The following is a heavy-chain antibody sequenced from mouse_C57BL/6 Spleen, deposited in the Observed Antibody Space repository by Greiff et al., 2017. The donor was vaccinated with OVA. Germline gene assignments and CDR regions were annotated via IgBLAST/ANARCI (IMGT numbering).Heavy chain of an antibody. CDR1: GYTFTSYW. Sequence: QVQLQQPGAELVRPGSSVKLSCKASGYTFTSYWMHWVKQRPIQGLEWIGNIDPSDGETNYNQKFKDKATLTVDKSSSTAYMQLSSLTSEDSAVYYCARSSPNYYYAMDYWGQGTSVTVSS. D-gene: IGHD1-3*01. J-gene: IGHJ4*01. CDR3: ARSSPNYYYAMDY. V-gene: IGHV1-52*01. CDR2: IDPSDGET.